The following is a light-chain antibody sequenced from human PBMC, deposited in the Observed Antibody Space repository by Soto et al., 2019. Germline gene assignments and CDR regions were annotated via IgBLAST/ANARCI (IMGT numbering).Light chain of an antibody. J-gene: IGLJ2*01. V-gene: IGLV2-14*01. CDR3: SSYTSTGLYV. CDR1: SSDVGGYNY. Sequence: QSALTQPASVSGSPGQSITISCTGTSSDVGGYNYVSWYQQHPGKAPKLMIFEVNSRPSGVSNRFSGSKSGNTASLTISGLQAEDEADYYCSSYTSTGLYVFG. CDR2: EVN.